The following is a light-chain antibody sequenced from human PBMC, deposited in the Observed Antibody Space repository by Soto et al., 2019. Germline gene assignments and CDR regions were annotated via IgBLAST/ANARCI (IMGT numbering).Light chain of an antibody. V-gene: IGKV3-11*01. J-gene: IGKJ5*01. CDR1: QSVSSY. Sequence: EIVLTQSPATLSLSPGERATLSCRASQSVSSYLAWYQQKPGQAPRLLIYDASNRATGIPARFSGSGSGTAFTRTTSSLETKDFAVYYCQQRSNWPITFGQGTRLEIK. CDR3: QQRSNWPIT. CDR2: DAS.